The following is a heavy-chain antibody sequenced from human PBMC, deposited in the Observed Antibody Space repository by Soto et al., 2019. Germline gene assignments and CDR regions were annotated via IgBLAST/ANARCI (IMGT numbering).Heavy chain of an antibody. Sequence: SLRLSCAASGFPFSSSSLHWVRQAPGKGLEWVGVLSFDGRQKYNADSMKGRVTISRDNSNNTLFLQVDSLRPDDTAVYYCAKTSGWYEASDFDYWGRGTLVTVSS. CDR2: LSFDGRQK. CDR1: GFPFSSSS. CDR3: AKTSGWYEASDFDY. V-gene: IGHV3-30*18. J-gene: IGHJ4*02. D-gene: IGHD6-19*01.